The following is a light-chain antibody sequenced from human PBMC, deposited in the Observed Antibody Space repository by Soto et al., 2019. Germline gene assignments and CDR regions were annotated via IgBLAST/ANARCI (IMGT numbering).Light chain of an antibody. V-gene: IGLV2-8*01. Sequence: QSALTQPPSASGSLGQSVTFSCTGTSSDVGGYNYVSWYRQHPGKAPKLIIYEVHKRPSGVPDRFSGSKSGNTASLTVSGLQAEDEADYHCSSYGGNDWVFGGGTQLTVL. J-gene: IGLJ3*02. CDR2: EVH. CDR3: SSYGGNDWV. CDR1: SSDVGGYNY.